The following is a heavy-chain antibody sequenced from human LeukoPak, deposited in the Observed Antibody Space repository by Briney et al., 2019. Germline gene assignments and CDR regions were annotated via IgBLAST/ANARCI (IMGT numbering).Heavy chain of an antibody. V-gene: IGHV3-23*01. CDR2: ISGSGGST. Sequence: GGSLRLSCAASGFTFSSYAMSWVRQAPGKGLEWVSAISGSGGSTYYADSVKGRFTISRDNSKNTLYRQMNSLRAEDTPVYYCAKVRVVAATRGCFDYWGQGTLVTVSS. CDR1: GFTFSSYA. CDR3: AKVRVVAATRGCFDY. J-gene: IGHJ4*02. D-gene: IGHD2-15*01.